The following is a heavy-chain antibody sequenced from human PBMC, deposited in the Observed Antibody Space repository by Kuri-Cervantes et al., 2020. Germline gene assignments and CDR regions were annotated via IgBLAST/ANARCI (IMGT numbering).Heavy chain of an antibody. D-gene: IGHD5-24*01. V-gene: IGHV5-51*01. CDR2: IYPGDSDT. CDR3: ARRRSMDV. Sequence: KVSCKGSGYSFTNYWIGWVRQMPGKGLEWMGIIYPGDSDTRYSPSFQAQVTISADKSISTAYLQWNSLKASDTAMYYCARRRSMDVWGKGTTVTVSS. CDR1: GYSFTNYW. J-gene: IGHJ6*03.